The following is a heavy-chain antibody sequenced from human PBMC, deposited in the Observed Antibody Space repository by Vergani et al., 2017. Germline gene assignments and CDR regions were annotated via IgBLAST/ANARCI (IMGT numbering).Heavy chain of an antibody. D-gene: IGHD3-10*01. V-gene: IGHV1-8*01. CDR2: MNPNSGNT. CDR1: GYTFTSYD. CDR3: ARSSINTGSGSYMNPYGMDV. J-gene: IGHJ6*02. Sequence: QVQLVQSGAEVKKPGASVKVSCKASGYTFTSYDINWVRQATGQGLEWRGWMNPNSGNTGYAQKFQGKVTMTRNTSISTAYMELTSLRSEDTAVYYCARSSINTGSGSYMNPYGMDVWGQGTTVTVSS.